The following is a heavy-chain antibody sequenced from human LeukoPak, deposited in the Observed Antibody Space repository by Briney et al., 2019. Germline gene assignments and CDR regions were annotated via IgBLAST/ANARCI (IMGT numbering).Heavy chain of an antibody. Sequence: GGSLRLPCAASGFTFSSYWMSWVRQAPGKGLEWVANIKQDGSEKYYVGSVKGRFTISRDNAKNSLYLQMNSLRAEDTAVYYCARVRSTSCYMMDCYYYYGMDVWGQGTTVTVSS. CDR1: GFTFSSYW. J-gene: IGHJ6*02. CDR3: ARVRSTSCYMMDCYYYYGMDV. V-gene: IGHV3-7*01. CDR2: IKQDGSEK. D-gene: IGHD2-2*02.